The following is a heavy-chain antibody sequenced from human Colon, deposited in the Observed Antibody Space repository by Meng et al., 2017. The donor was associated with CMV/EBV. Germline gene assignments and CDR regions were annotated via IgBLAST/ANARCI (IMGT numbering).Heavy chain of an antibody. D-gene: IGHD2-2*01. J-gene: IGHJ6*02. CDR1: GFSLSYYG. V-gene: IGHV3-30*19. CDR2: ISYDGSNK. Sequence: GESLMTSCAAPGFSLSYYGMFWVRQAPGKGLEWVAVISYDGSNKYYADSVKGRFTISGDNSKNTLYLQMSSLRAEDTAVYYCARDGQVQLLHGYGMVVWGQGTTVTVSS. CDR3: ARDGQVQLLHGYGMVV.